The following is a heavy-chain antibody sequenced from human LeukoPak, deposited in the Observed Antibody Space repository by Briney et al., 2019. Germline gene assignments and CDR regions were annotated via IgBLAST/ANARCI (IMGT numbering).Heavy chain of an antibody. D-gene: IGHD3-22*01. CDR1: GGSLSGFY. J-gene: IGHJ4*02. CDR2: INDSGST. CDR3: ARDRSYYSDTGTDY. V-gene: IGHV4-34*01. Sequence: SETLSLTCDVYGGSLSGFYWIWIRQSPGTGLQWIGEINDSGSTYYNSSLKSRVTISVDTSKNQFSLKLSSVTAADTAVYYCARDRSYYSDTGTDYWGQGALVTVSS.